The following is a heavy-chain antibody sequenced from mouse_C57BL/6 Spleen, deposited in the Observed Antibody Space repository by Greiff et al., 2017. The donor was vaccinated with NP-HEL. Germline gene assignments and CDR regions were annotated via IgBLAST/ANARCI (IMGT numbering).Heavy chain of an antibody. CDR1: GYAFTNYL. Sequence: VQLQQSGAELVRPGTSVKVSCKASGYAFTNYLIEWVKQRPGQGLEWIGVINPGSGGTNYNEKFKGKATLPADKSSSTAYMQLSSLTSEDSAVYFCARAGKSLQGAFAYWGQGTLVTVSA. CDR2: INPGSGGT. CDR3: ARAGKSLQGAFAY. J-gene: IGHJ3*01. D-gene: IGHD6-2*01. V-gene: IGHV1-54*01.